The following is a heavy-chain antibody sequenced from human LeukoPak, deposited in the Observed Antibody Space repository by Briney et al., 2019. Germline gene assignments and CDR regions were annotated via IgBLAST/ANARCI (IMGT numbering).Heavy chain of an antibody. J-gene: IGHJ5*02. CDR1: GYTFTSDY. V-gene: IGHV1-46*01. D-gene: IGHD3-10*01. CDR2: INPSGGST. Sequence: GASVKVSCKASGYTFTSDYMHWVRQAPGQGLEWMGIINPSGGSTTYAQKFRGRVTMTRDTSTSTVYMELSSLRSEDAAVYYCARDPVWFGDERLNRWFAPWGQGTLVTVSS. CDR3: ARDPVWFGDERLNRWFAP.